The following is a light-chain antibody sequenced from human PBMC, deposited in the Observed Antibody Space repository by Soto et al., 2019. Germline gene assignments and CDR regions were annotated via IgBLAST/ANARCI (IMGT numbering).Light chain of an antibody. J-gene: IGLJ1*01. CDR2: DVS. CDR3: NSYTSSRTPGDV. V-gene: IGLV2-14*01. Sequence: QSALTQPASVSGSPGQSITISCTGTSSDVGGYNYVSWYQQHPGKAPKLMIYDVSNRPSGVSNRFSGYKSGNTASLTISGLQAEDEADYYCNSYTSSRTPGDVFGTGTKLTVL. CDR1: SSDVGGYNY.